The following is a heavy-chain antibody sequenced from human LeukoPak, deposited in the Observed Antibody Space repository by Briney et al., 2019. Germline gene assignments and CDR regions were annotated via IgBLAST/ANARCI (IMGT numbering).Heavy chain of an antibody. J-gene: IGHJ5*02. D-gene: IGHD4-23*01. Sequence: PSQTLSLTCTVSGGSISSGGYYWSWIRQHPGKGLEWIGYIYYSGSTYYNPSLKSRVTISVDTSKNQFSLKLSSVTAADTAVYYCARDMRYGGNSVVTWFDPWGQGTLVTVSS. CDR1: GGSISSGGYY. CDR2: IYYSGST. V-gene: IGHV4-31*03. CDR3: ARDMRYGGNSVVTWFDP.